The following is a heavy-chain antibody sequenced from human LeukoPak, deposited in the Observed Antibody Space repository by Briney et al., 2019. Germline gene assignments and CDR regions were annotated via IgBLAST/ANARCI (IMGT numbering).Heavy chain of an antibody. V-gene: IGHV1-69*06. D-gene: IGHD1-26*01. CDR1: GGTFSSYA. Sequence: SVTVSCKASGGTFSSYAISWVRQAPGQGLEWMGGIIPIFGTANYAQKFQGRVTITADKSTSTAYMELSSLRSEDTAVYYCATGNSGSYQQYDYWGQGTLVTVSS. CDR3: ATGNSGSYQQYDY. J-gene: IGHJ4*02. CDR2: IIPIFGTA.